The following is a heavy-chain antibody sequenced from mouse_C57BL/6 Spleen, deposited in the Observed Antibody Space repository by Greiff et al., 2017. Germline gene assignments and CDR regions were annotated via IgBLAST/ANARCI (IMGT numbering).Heavy chain of an antibody. D-gene: IGHD2-1*01. CDR3: ARTTMSPWFAY. CDR2: INPSSGST. J-gene: IGHJ3*01. CDR1: GYTFTSYW. Sequence: QVQLKESGAELAKPGASVKLSCKASGYTFTSYWMHWVKQRPGQGLEWIGYINPSSGSTKYNQKFKDKATLTADKSSSTAYMQLSSLTSEDSAVYYCARTTMSPWFAYWGQGTLVTVSA. V-gene: IGHV1-7*01.